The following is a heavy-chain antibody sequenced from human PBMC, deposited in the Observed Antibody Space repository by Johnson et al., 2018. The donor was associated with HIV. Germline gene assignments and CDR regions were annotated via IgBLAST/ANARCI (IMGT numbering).Heavy chain of an antibody. CDR2: IYSGGST. V-gene: IGHV3-66*02. D-gene: IGHD3-16*01. CDR1: GFTVSINY. J-gene: IGHJ3*01. CDR3: SRDYEAV. Sequence: VQLVESGGGLVQPGGSLRLSCAASGFTVSINYMSWVRQAPGKGLEWVSIIYSGGSTYYADSVKGRFTIPSDNSKDTLYLEMNSLGAEDKAVYYCSRDYEAVWGQGTMVTVSS.